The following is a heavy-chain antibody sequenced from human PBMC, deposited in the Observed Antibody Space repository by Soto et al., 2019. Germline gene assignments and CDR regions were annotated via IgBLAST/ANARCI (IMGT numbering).Heavy chain of an antibody. CDR3: ARNSSSSYFDY. CDR1: GSPITITYY. D-gene: IGHD6-13*01. J-gene: IGHJ4*02. V-gene: IGHV4-38-2*01. Sequence: PSETLSLTCAVSGSPITITYYWGWVRQPPGKGLEWIGSIHHSGSVFESGSTHYNPSFKSRVTISADTSKNQFSLKLTSVTAADTAVYFCARNSSSSYFDYWGQGTLVTVSS. CDR2: IHHSGSVFESGST.